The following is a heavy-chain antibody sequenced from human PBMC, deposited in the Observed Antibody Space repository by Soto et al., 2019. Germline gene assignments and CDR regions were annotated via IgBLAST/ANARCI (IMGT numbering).Heavy chain of an antibody. CDR3: AKFRGPSYSYYSMDV. CDR1: GFTFGSYA. J-gene: IGHJ6*03. CDR2: ISGSGRTT. D-gene: IGHD3-16*01. Sequence: EVQLLESGGGLVQPGGSLRLSCAASGFTFGSYAMNWLRQAPGRGLECVSFISGSGRTTYYADSVKGRFTVSRDNSKNTLDLQMSSLRADDTALYYCAKFRGPSYSYYSMDVWGKGTTVTVSS. V-gene: IGHV3-23*01.